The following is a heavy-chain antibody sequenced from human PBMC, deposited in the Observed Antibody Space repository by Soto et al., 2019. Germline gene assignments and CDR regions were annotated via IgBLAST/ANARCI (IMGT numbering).Heavy chain of an antibody. CDR3: ARDVTMVRGVITHHDDAFDI. D-gene: IGHD3-10*01. CDR1: GFTFSRYG. Sequence: QVQLVESGGGVVQPGRSLRLSCAASGFTFSRYGMHWVRQAPGKGLEWVAVIWYDGSNKYYADSVKGRFTISRDNSKNTLYLQMNSLRAEDTAVYYCARDVTMVRGVITHHDDAFDIWAKGQWSPSLQ. CDR2: IWYDGSNK. V-gene: IGHV3-33*01. J-gene: IGHJ3*02.